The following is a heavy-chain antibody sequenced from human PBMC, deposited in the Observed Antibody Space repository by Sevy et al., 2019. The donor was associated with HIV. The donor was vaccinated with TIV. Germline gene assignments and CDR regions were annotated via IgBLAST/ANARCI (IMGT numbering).Heavy chain of an antibody. D-gene: IGHD1-26*01. CDR1: GFTFSKYW. CDR3: AGDDGNYCIHY. V-gene: IGHV3-7*01. CDR2: IKQDASQK. J-gene: IGHJ4*02. Sequence: GGSLRLSCEASGFTFSKYWMGWVRQAPGKGLEWVANIKQDASQKYYVDSVKGRFTISRDNAKNSLYLQMNSLRAEDTAVDFCAGDDGNYCIHYWGQGTLVTVSS.